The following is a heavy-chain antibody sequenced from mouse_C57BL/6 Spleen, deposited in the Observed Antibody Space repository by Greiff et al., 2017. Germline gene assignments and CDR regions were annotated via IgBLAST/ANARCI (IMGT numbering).Heavy chain of an antibody. J-gene: IGHJ2*01. CDR1: GFTFSDYY. CDR2: INYDGSST. D-gene: IGHD2-1*01. V-gene: IGHV5-16*02. Sequence: EVKVVESEGGLVQPGRSLKLSCTASGFTFSDYYMAWVRQVPEQGLEWVANINYDGSSTYYLASLKSRFLISRDNAKNILYLQMSSLKSEDTATYYCARRPYGKGFFDYWGQGTTLTVSS. CDR3: ARRPYGKGFFDY.